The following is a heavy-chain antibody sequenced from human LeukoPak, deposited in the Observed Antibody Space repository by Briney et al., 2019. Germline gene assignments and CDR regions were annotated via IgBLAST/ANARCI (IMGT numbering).Heavy chain of an antibody. V-gene: IGHV4-34*01. CDR3: ARVGAAAGYTIEHFQH. D-gene: IGHD6-13*01. CDR2: INHSGRT. Sequence: PLETLSLTYAVYGGSLSGYYWSWIRQPPGTGLESIGEINHSGRTNSNPSLKSRVTISVDTSMNLFSLKLRSVTAADTAVYYCARVGAAAGYTIEHFQHWGQGTLVTVSS. J-gene: IGHJ1*01. CDR1: GGSLSGYY.